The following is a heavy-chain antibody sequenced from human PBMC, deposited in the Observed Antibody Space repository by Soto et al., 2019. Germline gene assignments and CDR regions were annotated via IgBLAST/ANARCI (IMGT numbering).Heavy chain of an antibody. CDR2: IIPIFGTA. Sequence: QVQLVQSGAEVKKPGSSVKVSCKASGGTFSSYAISWVRQAPGQGLEWMGGIIPIFGTANYAQKFQGRVTITADESTSTAYMELSSLRSEDTAVYYCARVSFEYCSGGSCQGWFDPWGQGTLVTVSS. CDR1: GGTFSSYA. J-gene: IGHJ5*02. V-gene: IGHV1-69*12. CDR3: ARVSFEYCSGGSCQGWFDP. D-gene: IGHD2-15*01.